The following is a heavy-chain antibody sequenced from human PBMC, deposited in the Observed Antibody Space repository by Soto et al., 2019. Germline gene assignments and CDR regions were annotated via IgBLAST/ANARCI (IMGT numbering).Heavy chain of an antibody. V-gene: IGHV1-2*04. Sequence: ASVKVSCKASGYTFTGYYMHWVRQAPGQRLEWMGWINPNSGGTNYAQKIKGWVTMTSDTSISTGYMELSRLRSDDTAVYYCAVIAGAGTTVSAFDNWGQGTMVTVSS. CDR1: GYTFTGYY. J-gene: IGHJ3*02. CDR3: AVIAGAGTTVSAFDN. CDR2: INPNSGGT. D-gene: IGHD6-19*01.